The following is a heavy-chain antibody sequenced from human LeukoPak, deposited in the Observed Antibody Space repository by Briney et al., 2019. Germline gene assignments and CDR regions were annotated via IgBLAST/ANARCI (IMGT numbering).Heavy chain of an antibody. J-gene: IGHJ4*02. D-gene: IGHD3-22*01. Sequence: SETLSLTCTVSGGSISSSSYYWGWIRQPPGKGLEWIGSIYYSGSTYYNPSLKSRVTISVDTSKNQFSLKLSSVAAADTAVYYCASRNYYDSSGYSRVDYWGQGTLVTVSS. CDR1: GGSISSSSYY. CDR2: IYYSGST. CDR3: ASRNYYDSSGYSRVDY. V-gene: IGHV4-39*01.